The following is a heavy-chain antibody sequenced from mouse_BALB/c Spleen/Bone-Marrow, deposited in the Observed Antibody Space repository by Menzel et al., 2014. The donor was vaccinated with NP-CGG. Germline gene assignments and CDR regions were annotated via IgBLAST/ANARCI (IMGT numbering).Heavy chain of an antibody. CDR2: INPNYDST. V-gene: IGHV1-18*01. J-gene: IGHJ3*01. Sequence: VHVKQSGAELVKPGASVKISCKASGYTFTDYNMDWVKQSHGKSLGWIGDINPNYDSTNYNQKFKGEATLTVDKSSSTAYMELRSLTSEDTAVYYCARREDYYEVWFAYWGQGTLVTVSA. CDR3: ARREDYYEVWFAY. CDR1: GYTFTDYN. D-gene: IGHD1-1*01.